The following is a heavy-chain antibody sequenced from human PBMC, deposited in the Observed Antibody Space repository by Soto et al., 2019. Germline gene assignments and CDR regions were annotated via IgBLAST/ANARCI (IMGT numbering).Heavy chain of an antibody. V-gene: IGHV4-30-2*01. CDR1: GGCVRSGGDS. CDR2: ISHSWIT. J-gene: IGHJ6*02. CDR3: ARDPGVRARMDV. Sequence: SECLGLGCAVCGGCVRSGGDSWSWIRQPPGKGLEWIGYISHSWITYYTPSLKSRVTISVDRSKTQFSLKLSSVTAADTAVYSCARDPGVRARMDVPGQGPTVT. D-gene: IGHD3-10*02.